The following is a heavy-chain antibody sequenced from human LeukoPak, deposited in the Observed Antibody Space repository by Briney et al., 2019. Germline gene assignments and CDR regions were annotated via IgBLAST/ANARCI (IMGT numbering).Heavy chain of an antibody. J-gene: IGHJ3*02. V-gene: IGHV1-2*02. CDR3: ARGEEKFNWNVDFDI. CDR1: GYTFTGYY. CDR2: INPNSGGT. Sequence: ASVKVSCKASGYTFTGYYMHWVRQAPGQGLEWMGWINPNSGGTNYAQKFQGRVAMTRDTSISTAYMELSRLRSDDTAVYYCARGEEKFNWNVDFDIWGQGTMVTVSS. D-gene: IGHD1-1*01.